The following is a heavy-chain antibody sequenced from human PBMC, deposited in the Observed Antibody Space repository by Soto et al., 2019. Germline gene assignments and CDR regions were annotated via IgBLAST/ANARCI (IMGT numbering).Heavy chain of an antibody. J-gene: IGHJ4*02. D-gene: IGHD3-22*01. V-gene: IGHV1-18*04. CDR1: GYTFTSYG. CDR2: ISAYNGNT. CDR3: ARGGQVNYYDSSGFSY. Sequence: ASVKVSCKASGYTFTSYGISWVRQAPGQGLEWMGWISAYNGNTNYAQKLQGRVTMTTDTSTSTAYMELRSLRSDDTAVYYCARGGQVNYYDSSGFSYWDQGTLVTVSS.